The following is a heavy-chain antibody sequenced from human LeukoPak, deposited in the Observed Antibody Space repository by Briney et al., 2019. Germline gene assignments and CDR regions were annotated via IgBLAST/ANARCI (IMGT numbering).Heavy chain of an antibody. CDR3: AKDMDNIYYYYYMDV. V-gene: IGHV3-23*01. Sequence: GGSLRLSCAASGFTFSSYAMSWVRQAPGKGLEWVSAISGSGGSTYYADSVKGRFTISRDNSKNTLYLQMNSLRAEGTAVYYCAKDMDNIYYYYYMDVWGKGTTVTVSS. J-gene: IGHJ6*03. CDR2: ISGSGGST. D-gene: IGHD2-2*03. CDR1: GFTFSSYA.